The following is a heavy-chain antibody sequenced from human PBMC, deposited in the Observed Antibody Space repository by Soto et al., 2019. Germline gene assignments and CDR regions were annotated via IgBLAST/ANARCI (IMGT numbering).Heavy chain of an antibody. J-gene: IGHJ6*02. D-gene: IGHD4-17*01. V-gene: IGHV4-59*12. CDR2: MYKTGST. Sequence: SETLSLTCTVSGGSISSYYWSWIRQPPGKGLEWIGYMYKTGSTVYNPSFKSRVTISVDTSKNQFSLKLSSVTAADTAVYYCARAHYADYGYGMDVWGQGTTVTVSS. CDR1: GGSISSYY. CDR3: ARAHYADYGYGMDV.